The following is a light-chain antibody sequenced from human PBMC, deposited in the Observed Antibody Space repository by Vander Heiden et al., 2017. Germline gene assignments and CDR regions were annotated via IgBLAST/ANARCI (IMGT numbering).Light chain of an antibody. CDR2: AAS. CDR3: QQNGRSQYT. V-gene: IGKV3-20*01. Sequence: EIVLTQSPGTLSLSPGDRATLPCRASQSVTSNYLAWYQQRPGQAPRLLIYAASNRATGIPDKFSGSGSGTDFTLTISRLEPEDFAVYYCQQNGRSQYTFGQGTKLEIK. J-gene: IGKJ2*01. CDR1: QSVTSNY.